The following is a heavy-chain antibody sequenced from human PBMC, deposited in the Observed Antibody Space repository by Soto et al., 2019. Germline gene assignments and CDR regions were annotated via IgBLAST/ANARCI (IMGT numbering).Heavy chain of an antibody. CDR3: AKGSPYGDRYYFDY. Sequence: GGSLRLSCAASGFTFSSYGMHWVRQAPGKGLEWVAVISYDGSNKYYADSVKGRFTISRDNSKNTLYLQMNSLRAEDTAVYYCAKGSPYGDRYYFDYWGQGTLVTVSS. CDR2: ISYDGSNK. D-gene: IGHD4-17*01. CDR1: GFTFSSYG. J-gene: IGHJ4*02. V-gene: IGHV3-30*18.